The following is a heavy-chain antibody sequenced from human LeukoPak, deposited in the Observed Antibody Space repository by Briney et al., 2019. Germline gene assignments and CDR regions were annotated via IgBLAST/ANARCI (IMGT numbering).Heavy chain of an antibody. CDR2: IKQDGSEK. J-gene: IGHJ4*02. D-gene: IGHD6-19*01. CDR1: GLTFSSYS. V-gene: IGHV3-7*01. Sequence: GGSLRLSCAASGLTFSSYSMNWVRQAPGKGLEWVANIKQDGSEKYYVDSVKGRFTISRDNAKNSLYLQMNSLRAEDTAVYYCAREASSSGPDYWGQGTLVTVSS. CDR3: AREASSSGPDY.